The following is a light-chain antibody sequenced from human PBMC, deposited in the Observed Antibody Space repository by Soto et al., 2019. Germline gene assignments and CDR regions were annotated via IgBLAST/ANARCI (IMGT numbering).Light chain of an antibody. J-gene: IGKJ2*01. CDR1: QSVGSNY. CDR3: QLYGSSAYT. Sequence: IVLTQSPGTLSLSPGERATLSCRASQSVGSNYLAWYQQKPGQAPRLLIYGASSRATGIPDRFSGSGSGTDFTLTINRLEPEDFAVYYCQLYGSSAYTFGQGTTLEIK. CDR2: GAS. V-gene: IGKV3-20*01.